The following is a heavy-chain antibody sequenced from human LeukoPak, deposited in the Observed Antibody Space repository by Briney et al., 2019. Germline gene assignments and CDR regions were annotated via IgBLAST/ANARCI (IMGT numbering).Heavy chain of an antibody. CDR3: AREVGRFLEWLPTYYFDY. D-gene: IGHD3-3*01. CDR1: GFTFDDYG. CDR2: INWNGGST. Sequence: PGGSLRLSCAASGFTFDDYGMSWVRQAPGKGLEWVSGINWNGGSTGYADSVKGRFTISRDNAKNSLYLQMNSLRAEDTAVYYCAREVGRFLEWLPTYYFDYWGQGTLVTVSS. J-gene: IGHJ4*02. V-gene: IGHV3-20*04.